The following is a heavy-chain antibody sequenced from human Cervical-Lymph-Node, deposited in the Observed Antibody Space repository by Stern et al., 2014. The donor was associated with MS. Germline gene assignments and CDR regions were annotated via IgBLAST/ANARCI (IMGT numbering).Heavy chain of an antibody. J-gene: IGHJ4*02. CDR2: INPSGGST. Sequence: VQLLDSGAEVRKPGASVKVSCKASGYIFTNYYMHSVRQAPGQGLLWMGIINPSGGSTTYTQTFQGRVTVTRDTSTSTVYMELSSLRSEDTAVYYCARADREYSSAYYFDYWGQGTLVTVSS. CDR3: ARADREYSSAYYFDY. V-gene: IGHV1-46*03. CDR1: GYIFTNYY. D-gene: IGHD3-16*01.